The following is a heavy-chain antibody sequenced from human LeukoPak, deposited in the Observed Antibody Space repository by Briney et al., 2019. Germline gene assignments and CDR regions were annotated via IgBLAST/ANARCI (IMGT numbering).Heavy chain of an antibody. J-gene: IGHJ4*02. D-gene: IGHD6-19*01. CDR1: GFHFSFYH. CDR2: LSPWGGTI. V-gene: IGHV3-11*01. CDR3: TIGRDIAVAGPGGYFDH. Sequence: GGSLRLSCAASGFHFSFYHMNCIRQAPGKGLEWLSYLSPWGGTIYFADSVRGRFTICRDNAKNSLYLQMNSLPADDTAVYYCTIGRDIAVAGPGGYFDHWGEGTLVTVSS.